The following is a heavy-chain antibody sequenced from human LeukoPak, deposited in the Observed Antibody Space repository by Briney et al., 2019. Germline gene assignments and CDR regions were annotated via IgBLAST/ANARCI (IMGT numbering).Heavy chain of an antibody. V-gene: IGHV3-48*01. Sequence: PGGSLRLSCTASGFTFGDYAMSWVRQAPGKGLEWISYISIVSSTVYYADSVKGRFTISRDNAKKSLYLQMNSLRVEDTAVYYCARTRGQDAFDIWGQGTMVTVSS. J-gene: IGHJ3*02. CDR1: GFTFGDYA. CDR2: ISIVSSTV. CDR3: ARTRGQDAFDI.